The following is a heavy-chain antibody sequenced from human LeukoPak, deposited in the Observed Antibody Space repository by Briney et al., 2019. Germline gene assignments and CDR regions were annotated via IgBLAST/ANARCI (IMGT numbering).Heavy chain of an antibody. V-gene: IGHV3-49*04. J-gene: IGHJ6*03. CDR1: GFTFGDYA. Sequence: GRSLRLSCTASGFTFGDYAMSWVRQAPGKGLEWVGFIRSKAYGGTTEYAASVKGRFTISRDDSKTIAYLQMNSLKTEDTAVYYCTRHSGSYPSHYYYMDVWAKGPRSPSP. CDR2: IRSKAYGGTT. CDR3: TRHSGSYPSHYYYMDV. D-gene: IGHD1-26*01.